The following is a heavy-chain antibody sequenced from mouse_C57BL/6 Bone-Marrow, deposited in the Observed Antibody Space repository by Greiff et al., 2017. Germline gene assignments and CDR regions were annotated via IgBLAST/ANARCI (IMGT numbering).Heavy chain of an antibody. Sequence: EVQLVESGGDLVKPGGSLKLSCAASGFTFSSYGMSWVRQTPDKRLEWVATISSGGSYTYYPDSVKGRFTISRDNAKNTLYLQMSSLKSEDTAMYYGARQRITTVPLWYFDVWGTGTTVTVSS. CDR3: ARQRITTVPLWYFDV. D-gene: IGHD1-1*01. J-gene: IGHJ1*03. CDR1: GFTFSSYG. V-gene: IGHV5-6*01. CDR2: ISSGGSYT.